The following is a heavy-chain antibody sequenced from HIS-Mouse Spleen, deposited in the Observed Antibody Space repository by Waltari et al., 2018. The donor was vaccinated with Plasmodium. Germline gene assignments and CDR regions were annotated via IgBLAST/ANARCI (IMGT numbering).Heavy chain of an antibody. J-gene: IGHJ2*01. CDR2: INHSGST. CDR3: ARVTSSGVYWYFDL. Sequence: QVQLQQWGAGLLKPSETLSLTCAVYGGSFSGYYWRWFRPPPGKGLEWIGEINHSGSTNYNPSLKSRVTISVDTSKNQFSLKLSSVTAADTAVYYCARVTSSGVYWYFDLWGRGTLVTVSS. V-gene: IGHV4-34*01. CDR1: GGSFSGYY. D-gene: IGHD3-3*01.